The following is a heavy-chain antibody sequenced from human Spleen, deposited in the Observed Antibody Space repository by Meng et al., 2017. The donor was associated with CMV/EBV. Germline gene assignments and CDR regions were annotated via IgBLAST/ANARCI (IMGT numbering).Heavy chain of an antibody. V-gene: IGHV1-18*01. D-gene: IGHD3-3*01. J-gene: IGHJ4*02. CDR3: ARAMFGGFTYYFDY. Sequence: ASRYSFTSYAINWVRQAPGQGLEWMGWISTYNGNTNYAQNLYGRVTMTTDTSTGTAYMELRSLRSDDTAVYYCARAMFGGFTYYFDYWGQGTLVTVSS. CDR1: RYSFTSYA. CDR2: ISTYNGNT.